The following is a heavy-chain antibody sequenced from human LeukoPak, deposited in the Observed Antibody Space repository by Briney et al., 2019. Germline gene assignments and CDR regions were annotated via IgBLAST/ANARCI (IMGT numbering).Heavy chain of an antibody. D-gene: IGHD2-15*01. J-gene: IGHJ4*02. V-gene: IGHV3-21*04. CDR3: AVGYCSGGSCYGADY. CDR1: GFTFSSYS. Sequence: GGSLRLSCAASGFTFSSYSMNWVRQAPGKGLEWVSSISSSSSYIYYADSVKGRFTISRDNAKNSLYLQMNSLRAEDTAVYYCAVGYCSGGSCYGADYWGQGTLVTVSS. CDR2: ISSSSSYI.